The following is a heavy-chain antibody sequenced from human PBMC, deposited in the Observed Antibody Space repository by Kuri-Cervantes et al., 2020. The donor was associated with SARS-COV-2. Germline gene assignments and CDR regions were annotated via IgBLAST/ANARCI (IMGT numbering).Heavy chain of an antibody. D-gene: IGHD3-10*01. CDR1: GYTFTGYY. V-gene: IGHV1-2*04. CDR3: ARGMVRGLIQSNYYGMDV. CDR2: INPNSGGT. J-gene: IGHJ6*02. Sequence: ASVKVSCKASGYTFTGYYLHWVRQAPGQGLEWMGGINPNSGGTNYAQKFQGWVTMTRDTSISTVYMELSRLRSSDTAVYYCARGMVRGLIQSNYYGMDVWGQGTTVTVSS.